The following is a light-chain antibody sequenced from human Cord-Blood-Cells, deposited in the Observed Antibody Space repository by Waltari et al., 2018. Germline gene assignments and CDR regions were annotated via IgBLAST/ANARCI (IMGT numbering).Light chain of an antibody. V-gene: IGLV2-23*03. CDR1: SSDVGSYNL. J-gene: IGLJ3*02. Sequence: QSALTQPASVSGSPGQSTPISCTGTSSDVGSYNLVSWYQQHPGKAPKLMIYEGSKRPSGVSNRFSGSKSGNTASLTISGLQAEDEADYYCCSYAGSSTFVFGGGTKLTVL. CDR3: CSYAGSSTFV. CDR2: EGS.